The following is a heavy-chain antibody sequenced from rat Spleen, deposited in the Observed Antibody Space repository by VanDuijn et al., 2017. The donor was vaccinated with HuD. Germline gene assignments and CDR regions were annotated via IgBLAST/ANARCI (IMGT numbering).Heavy chain of an antibody. J-gene: IGHJ2*01. CDR2: ISYDGSST. D-gene: IGHD1-2*01. V-gene: IGHV5-29*01. CDR3: ARSEDYSSYIYGY. CDR1: GFTFSNYG. Sequence: EVQLVESGGGLVQPGRSLKLSCAASGFTFSNYGMAWVRQAPTKGLEWVATISYDGSSTYYRDSVKGRFTISRDNAKSTLYLQMDSLRSEDTATYYCARSEDYSSYIYGYWGQGVMVTVSS.